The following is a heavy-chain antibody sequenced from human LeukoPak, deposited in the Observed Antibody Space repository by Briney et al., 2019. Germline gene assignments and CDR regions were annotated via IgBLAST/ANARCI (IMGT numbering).Heavy chain of an antibody. D-gene: IGHD2-21*02. J-gene: IGHJ4*02. V-gene: IGHV3-48*01. CDR1: GFTFNAFG. CDR2: IGTTSGAI. Sequence: GGSLRLSCAASGFTFNAFGMNWVRQAPGKGLEWVSYIGTTSGAIYYADSVKGRFTISRDSAKNSLYLQMNSLRAEDTAVYYCARLRTWGDKAFDYWGQGTLVTVSS. CDR3: ARLRTWGDKAFDY.